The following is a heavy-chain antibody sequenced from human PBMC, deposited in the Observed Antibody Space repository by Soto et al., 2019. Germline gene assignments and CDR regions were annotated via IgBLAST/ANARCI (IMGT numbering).Heavy chain of an antibody. CDR3: AKGTSSLNNWSDP. Sequence: QVQLVQSGAEVKKPGSSVKVSCKASGGTFRRYAISWVRQAPGQGLEWMGGFIPAFETANYAQKFQGRVTITADESTSTVYMELSGLRSEDTAIYYCAKGTSSLNNWSDPWGQGPLVTVSS. CDR1: GGTFRRYA. V-gene: IGHV1-69*01. CDR2: FIPAFETA. D-gene: IGHD2-15*01. J-gene: IGHJ5*02.